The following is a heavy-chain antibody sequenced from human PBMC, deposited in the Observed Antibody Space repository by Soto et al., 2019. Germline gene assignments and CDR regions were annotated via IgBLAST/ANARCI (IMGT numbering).Heavy chain of an antibody. Sequence: SVKVSCKASGGTFSSYAISWVRQAPGQGLEWMGGIIPIFGTANYAQKFQGRVTITADESTSTAYMELSSLRSEDTAVYYCARESAGSAVVTNYYYGMDVWGQGTTVTVSS. D-gene: IGHD5-18*01. CDR1: GGTFSSYA. J-gene: IGHJ6*02. CDR2: IIPIFGTA. V-gene: IGHV1-69*13. CDR3: ARESAGSAVVTNYYYGMDV.